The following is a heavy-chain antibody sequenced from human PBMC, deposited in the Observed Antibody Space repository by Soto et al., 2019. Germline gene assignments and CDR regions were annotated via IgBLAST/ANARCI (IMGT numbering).Heavy chain of an antibody. Sequence: QVQLVQSGAEVKKPGASVKISCKASGYTFTRYTMNWVRQGPGQRLEWMGWINPGNANTKSSQNFQDRVLITRDTSARPAYMDLSSLRSEDTAVYYIARGIATGPFEPWGQGTLVTVSS. CDR1: GYTFTRYT. J-gene: IGHJ5*02. CDR3: ARGIATGPFEP. CDR2: INPGNANT. D-gene: IGHD2-15*01. V-gene: IGHV1-3*01.